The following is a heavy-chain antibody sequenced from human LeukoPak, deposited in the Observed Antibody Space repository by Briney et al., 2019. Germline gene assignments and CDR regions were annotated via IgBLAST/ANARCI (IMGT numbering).Heavy chain of an antibody. CDR1: GGTFSSYT. J-gene: IGHJ6*02. CDR3: ASEEGADSRGWDGGPPVPYYYYGMDV. CDR2: IIPILGIA. V-gene: IGHV1-69*02. D-gene: IGHD6-19*01. Sequence: ASVKVSCKASGGTFSSYTISWVRQAPGQGLEWMGRIIPILGIANYAQKFQGRVTITADKSTSTAYMDLSSLSSEDTAVYYRASEEGADSRGWDGGPPVPYYYYGMDVWGQGTTVTVSS.